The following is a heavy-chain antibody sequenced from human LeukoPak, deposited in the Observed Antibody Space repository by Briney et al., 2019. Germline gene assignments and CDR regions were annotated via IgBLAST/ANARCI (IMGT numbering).Heavy chain of an antibody. Sequence: PSETLSLTCTVSGGSISSAAYYWSWIRQHPGKGLEWIGYIYYSGTTFYNPSLKSRVTISVDTSKNQFSLKLSSVTAADTAVYYCARGGGCSGGSCYRLLRPGTGGWFDPWGQGTLVTVSS. CDR3: ARGGGCSGGSCYRLLRPGTGGWFDP. CDR1: GGSISSAAYY. D-gene: IGHD2-15*01. V-gene: IGHV4-31*03. J-gene: IGHJ5*02. CDR2: IYYSGTT.